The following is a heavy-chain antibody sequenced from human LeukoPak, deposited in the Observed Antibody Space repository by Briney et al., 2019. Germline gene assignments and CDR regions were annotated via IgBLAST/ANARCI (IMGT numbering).Heavy chain of an antibody. D-gene: IGHD6-13*01. J-gene: IGHJ2*01. CDR3: ARVSSSWYQDWYFDL. CDR2: LHPSGST. V-gene: IGHV4-4*07. Sequence: PSETLSLTCTVSGGSISSYSRSWIRQPAGKGLEWVGRLHPSGSTNNNPSLGSRVTMSVDTSKNQFSLKLTSVTAAHTAVYYCARVSSSWYQDWYFDLWGRGTLVTDSS. CDR1: GGSISSYS.